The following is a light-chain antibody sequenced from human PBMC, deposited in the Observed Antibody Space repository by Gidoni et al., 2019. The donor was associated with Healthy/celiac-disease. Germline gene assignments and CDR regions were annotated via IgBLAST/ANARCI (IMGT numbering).Light chain of an antibody. V-gene: IGKV1-6*01. CDR2: AAS. J-gene: IGKJ1*01. CDR1: QCIRND. Sequence: AIQISQSTSSLSASVGDRVTITCRESQCIRNDLGWYQQKPGKAPKLLIYAASSLQSGVPSRFSGSGSGTDFTLTISSLQPEDFATYYCLQDYNYPRTFGQGTKVEIK. CDR3: LQDYNYPRT.